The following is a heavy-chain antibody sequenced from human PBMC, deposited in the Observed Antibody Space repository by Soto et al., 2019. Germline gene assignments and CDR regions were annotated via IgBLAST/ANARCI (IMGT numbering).Heavy chain of an antibody. CDR3: ARAVYDYVWGSYRSAQSGLSYYYYGMDV. V-gene: IGHV4-30-2*01. CDR1: GGSISSGGYS. D-gene: IGHD3-16*02. J-gene: IGHJ6*02. CDR2: IYHSGST. Sequence: SETLSLTCAVSGGSISSGGYSWSWIRQPPGKGLEWIGYIYHSGSTYYNPSLKSRVTISVDRSKNQFSLKLSSVTAADTAVYYCARAVYDYVWGSYRSAQSGLSYYYYGMDVWGQGTTVTVSS.